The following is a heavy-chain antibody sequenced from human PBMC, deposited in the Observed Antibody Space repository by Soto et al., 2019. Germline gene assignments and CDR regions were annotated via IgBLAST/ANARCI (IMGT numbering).Heavy chain of an antibody. D-gene: IGHD3-16*02. CDR3: ARGLRKSDYVWGSYRYLFDY. CDR1: GYTFTSYD. J-gene: IGHJ4*02. V-gene: IGHV1-8*01. Sequence: ASVKVSCKASGYTFTSYDINWVRQATGQGLEWMGWMNPNSGNTGYAQKFQGRVTMTRNTSISTAYMELSSLRSEDTAVYYCARGLRKSDYVWGSYRYLFDYWGQGTLVTVSS. CDR2: MNPNSGNT.